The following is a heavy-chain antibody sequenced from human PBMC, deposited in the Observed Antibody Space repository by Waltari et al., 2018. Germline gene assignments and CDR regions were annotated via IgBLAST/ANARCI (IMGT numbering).Heavy chain of an antibody. Sequence: QVQLQESGPGLVKPSETLSLTCPVSGGSISSHYWSWIRQPPGKGLEWIGYIYYSGSTNYNPSLKSRVTISVDTSKNQFSLKLSSVTAADTAVYYCARGGNYDILTGYSTPFYFDYWGQGTLVTVSS. D-gene: IGHD3-9*01. CDR1: GGSISSHY. CDR3: ARGGNYDILTGYSTPFYFDY. J-gene: IGHJ4*02. CDR2: IYYSGST. V-gene: IGHV4-59*11.